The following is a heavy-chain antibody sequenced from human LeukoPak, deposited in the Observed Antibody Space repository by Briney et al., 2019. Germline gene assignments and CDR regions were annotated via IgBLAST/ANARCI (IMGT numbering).Heavy chain of an antibody. CDR2: MNPNSGNT. D-gene: IGHD2-2*01. V-gene: IGHV1-8*03. J-gene: IGHJ4*02. CDR1: GYTFTSYD. Sequence: GASVKVSCKASGYTFTSYDINWVRQATGQGLEWMGWMNPNSGNTGYAQKFQGRVTITRNTSISTAYMELSSLRSEDTAVYYCARGYFIERDYCSSTSCYPDYFDYWGQGTLVTVSS. CDR3: ARGYFIERDYCSSTSCYPDYFDY.